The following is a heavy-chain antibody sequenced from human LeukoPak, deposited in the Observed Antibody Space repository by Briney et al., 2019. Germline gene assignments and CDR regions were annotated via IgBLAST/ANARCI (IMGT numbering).Heavy chain of an antibody. CDR2: IHYSGST. J-gene: IGHJ5*02. CDR3: AHPTEYSSSWYGNLFDP. Sequence: SETLSLTCTVSGGSISSSSYYWGWIRQPPGKGLEWIGSIHYSGSTNYNPSLKSRVTISVDTSKNQFSLKLSSVTAADTAVYYCAHPTEYSSSWYGNLFDPWGQGTLVTVSS. CDR1: GGSISSSSYY. V-gene: IGHV4-39*07. D-gene: IGHD6-13*01.